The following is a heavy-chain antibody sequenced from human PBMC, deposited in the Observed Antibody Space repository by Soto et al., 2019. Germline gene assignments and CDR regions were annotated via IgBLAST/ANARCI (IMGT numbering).Heavy chain of an antibody. CDR1: GGSFSGYY. V-gene: IGHV4-34*01. D-gene: IGHD1-7*01. J-gene: IGHJ4*02. Sequence: QVQLQQWGAGLLKPSETRSLTCAVYGGSFSGYYWSWIHQPPGKGLEWIGEINHSGSTNYNPSLKSRVTISVDTSKNQFSLKLSSVTAADTAVYYCGRDRNWNYGIDYWGQGTLVTVSS. CDR2: INHSGST. CDR3: GRDRNWNYGIDY.